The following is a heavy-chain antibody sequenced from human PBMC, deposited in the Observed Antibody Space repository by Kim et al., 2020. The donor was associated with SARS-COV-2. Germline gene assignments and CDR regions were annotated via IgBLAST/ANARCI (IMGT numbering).Heavy chain of an antibody. CDR3: ARGSPWSGNYFDY. D-gene: IGHD3-3*01. CDR2: INHSGST. J-gene: IGHJ4*02. Sequence: SETLSLTCAVYGGSFSGYYWSWIRQPPGKGLEWIGEINHSGSTNYNPSLKSRVTISVDTSKNQFSLKLSSVTAADTAVYYCARGSPWSGNYFDYWGQGTLVTVSS. V-gene: IGHV4-34*01. CDR1: GGSFSGYY.